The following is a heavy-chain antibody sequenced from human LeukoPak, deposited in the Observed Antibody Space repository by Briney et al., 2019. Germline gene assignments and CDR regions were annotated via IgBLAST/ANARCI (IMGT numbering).Heavy chain of an antibody. J-gene: IGHJ4*02. D-gene: IGHD6-19*01. CDR2: INPGDSET. CDR3: ARPGYRSRYFDY. V-gene: IGHV5-51*01. CDR1: GYSFTSYW. Sequence: GESLKISCKGSGYSFTSYWIGWVRQMPGKGLEWRGIINPGDSETKYSPSFQGQVTISADKSISTAYLRWSSLKASDTAMYYCARPGYRSRYFDYWGQGTLVTVSS.